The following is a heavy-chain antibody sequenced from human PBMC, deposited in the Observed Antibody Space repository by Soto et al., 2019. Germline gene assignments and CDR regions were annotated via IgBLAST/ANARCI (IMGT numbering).Heavy chain of an antibody. J-gene: IGHJ6*02. CDR3: ARRAASGSAGLDV. CDR1: GFTFSSYS. CDR2: ITSSSSTI. V-gene: IGHV3-48*02. D-gene: IGHD5-12*01. Sequence: VGSLRLSCAASGFTFSSYSMNWVRQAPGKGLEWVSYITSSSSTIYYADSVKGRFTISRDNAKNPLYLQMSSLRDEDTAVYYCARRAASGSAGLDVWGQGTTVTVSS.